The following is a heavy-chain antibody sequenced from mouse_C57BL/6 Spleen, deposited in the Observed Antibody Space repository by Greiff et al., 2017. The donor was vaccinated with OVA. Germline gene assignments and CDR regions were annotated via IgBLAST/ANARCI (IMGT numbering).Heavy chain of an antibody. J-gene: IGHJ3*01. Sequence: EVQLQQSGPELVKPGASVKISCKASGYTFTDYYMNWVKQSHGKSLEWIGDINPNNGGTSYNQKFKGKATLTVDKSSSTAYMELRSLTSEDSAVYYCARYPPYYDYDGPAWFAYWGQGTLVTVSA. D-gene: IGHD2-4*01. CDR1: GYTFTDYY. V-gene: IGHV1-26*01. CDR3: ARYPPYYDYDGPAWFAY. CDR2: INPNNGGT.